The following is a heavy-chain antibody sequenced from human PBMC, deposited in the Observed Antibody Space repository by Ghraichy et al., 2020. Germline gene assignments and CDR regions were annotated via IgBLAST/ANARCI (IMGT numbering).Heavy chain of an antibody. D-gene: IGHD3-9*01. Sequence: GGSLRLSCAASGFTFRSYAMSWVRQAPGKGLEWVSVITGSSASTYYADSVKGRFTISRDNSKIKLYLQMNSLRAEDTALYYCARTHDKYYFDYWGQGTLVTVSS. CDR2: ITGSSAST. J-gene: IGHJ4*02. V-gene: IGHV3-23*01. CDR1: GFTFRSYA. CDR3: ARTHDKYYFDY.